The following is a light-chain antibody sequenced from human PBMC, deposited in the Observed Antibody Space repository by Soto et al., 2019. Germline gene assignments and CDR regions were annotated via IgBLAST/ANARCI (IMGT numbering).Light chain of an antibody. CDR1: SSDVGAYSL. CDR3: ASLTTTNFV. Sequence: QSVLTQPASVSGSPGQSITISCTGTSSDVGAYSLVSWYQHLPDKAPKLIISEVTNRPSGVSDRFSGSKSGNTASLTISGLQAEDEADYYCASLTTTNFVFGSGTKVTVL. J-gene: IGLJ1*01. CDR2: EVT. V-gene: IGLV2-14*01.